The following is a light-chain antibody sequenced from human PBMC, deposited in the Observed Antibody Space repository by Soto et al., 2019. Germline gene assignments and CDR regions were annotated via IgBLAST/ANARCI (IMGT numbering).Light chain of an antibody. J-gene: IGKJ4*01. CDR1: QSVSSY. Sequence: EIALTQSPATLSLSPGERATLSCRASQSVSSYLAWYQQKPGQAPRLLIYDASNRATGIPARFSGSGSGTDFTLTISSLVPEDFAVYYCQQRSNWLTFGGGTKVDTK. V-gene: IGKV3-11*01. CDR3: QQRSNWLT. CDR2: DAS.